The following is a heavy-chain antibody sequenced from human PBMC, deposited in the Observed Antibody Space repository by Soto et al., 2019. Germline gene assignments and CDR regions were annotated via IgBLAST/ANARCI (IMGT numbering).Heavy chain of an antibody. J-gene: IGHJ6*02. D-gene: IGHD6-19*01. CDR3: ARDRGAXAGXRXYYGMDV. Sequence: QVQLVESGGGVVQPGRSLRLSCAASGFTFSSYGMHWVRQAPDKGLEWVAVIWYDGTNKYYTDSVKGRFTISRDNSKNTXKLQMDSLRAEDTAVYYCARDRGAXAGXRXYYGMDVWGQGTTVTVSS. V-gene: IGHV3-33*01. CDR1: GFTFSSYG. CDR2: IWYDGTNK.